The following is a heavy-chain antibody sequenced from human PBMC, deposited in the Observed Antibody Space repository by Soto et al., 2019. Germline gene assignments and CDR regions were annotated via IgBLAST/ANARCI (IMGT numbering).Heavy chain of an antibody. CDR2: ISYDGSNK. D-gene: IGHD4-4*01. V-gene: IGHV3-30-3*01. J-gene: IGHJ2*01. CDR3: ARPLWRDDYNWRYFDL. Sequence: QVQLVESGGGVVQPGRSLRLSCAASGFTFSSYAMHWVRQVPGKGLEWVAVISYDGSNKYYADSVKGRFTISRDNSKNTLYQQMNSLRAEDTAVYYCARPLWRDDYNWRYFDLWGRGTLVTVSS. CDR1: GFTFSSYA.